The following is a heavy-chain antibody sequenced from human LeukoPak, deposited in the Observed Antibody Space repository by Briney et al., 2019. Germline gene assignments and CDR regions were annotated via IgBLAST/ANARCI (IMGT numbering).Heavy chain of an antibody. CDR3: ARDEATTDAFDI. D-gene: IGHD4-17*01. V-gene: IGHV4-31*03. J-gene: IGHJ3*02. CDR1: GGSISSGGYY. CDR2: IYYSGST. Sequence: SQTLSLTCTVSGGSISSGGYYWSWIRQHPGKGLEWIGYIYYSGSTYYNPSLKSRVTISVDTSKNQFSLKLSSVTAADTAVYYCARDEATTDAFDIWGQGTVVTVSS.